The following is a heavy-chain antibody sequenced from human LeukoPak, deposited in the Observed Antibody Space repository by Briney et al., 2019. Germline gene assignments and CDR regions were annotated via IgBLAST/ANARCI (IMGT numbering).Heavy chain of an antibody. Sequence: GGSLRLSCAASGFTFSSYSMNWVRQAPGKGLVWVSRINSDGRSTSYADSVKGRFTISRDNAKNILYLQMNSLRDEDTAVYYCVSNRHSGTCGWFDPWGQGTLVTVSS. CDR2: INSDGRST. CDR1: GFTFSSYS. J-gene: IGHJ5*02. CDR3: VSNRHSGTCGWFDP. V-gene: IGHV3-74*01. D-gene: IGHD1-26*01.